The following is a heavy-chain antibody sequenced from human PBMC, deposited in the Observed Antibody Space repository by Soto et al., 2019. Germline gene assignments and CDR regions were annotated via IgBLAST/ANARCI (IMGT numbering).Heavy chain of an antibody. CDR1: GFTSNSHS. D-gene: IGHD1-1*01. Sequence: GGPLRASCAASGFTSNSHSVNWVRQAPGKWLEWVSSISSDSYYIDFADSVKGRFTISRDDVSYSVSLQMDSLRVEDTGIYYCGRYDAFKAFDLWGQGTMVTVSS. J-gene: IGHJ3*01. V-gene: IGHV3-21*06. CDR3: GRYDAFKAFDL. CDR2: ISSDSYYI.